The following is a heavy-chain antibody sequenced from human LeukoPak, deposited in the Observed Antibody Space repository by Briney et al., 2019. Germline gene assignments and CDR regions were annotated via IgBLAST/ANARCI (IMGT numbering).Heavy chain of an antibody. CDR1: GFSFSNYG. V-gene: IGHV3-30*02. CDR3: AKRYCKSATCRSDMDA. J-gene: IGHJ6*02. D-gene: IGHD2-15*01. Sequence: GGSLRLSCAASGFSFSNYGMHWVRQAPGKGLEWVALIQSDGSKAYSADSVKGRFTISRDNPRNTLYLQMDRLRPEDTAVYYCAKRYCKSATCRSDMDAWGQGTTVTVS. CDR2: IQSDGSKA.